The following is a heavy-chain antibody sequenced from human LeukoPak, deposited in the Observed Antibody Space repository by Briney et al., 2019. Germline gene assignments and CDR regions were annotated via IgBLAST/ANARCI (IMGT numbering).Heavy chain of an antibody. CDR1: GVTLSTYA. Sequence: GGSLSLPCAASGVTLSTYAMTWVRQAPGKGLEWVSFIGGGSGSTYYADSVKGRFTISRDNSQDILYLQMNSLRADDTAVYYCGKGVYYDSSGYRYYYYYMYVWGKGTTVTVSS. CDR2: IGGGSGST. J-gene: IGHJ6*03. D-gene: IGHD3-22*01. CDR3: GKGVYYDSSGYRYYYYYMYV. V-gene: IGHV3-23*01.